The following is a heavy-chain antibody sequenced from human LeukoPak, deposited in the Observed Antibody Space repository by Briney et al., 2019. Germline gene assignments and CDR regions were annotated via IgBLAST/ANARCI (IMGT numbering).Heavy chain of an antibody. J-gene: IGHJ4*02. CDR3: ARDSITQIAVAGTSYFDY. Sequence: PGGSLRLSCAASGFTFSSYAMHWVRQAPGXXXEWVAVISYDGSNKYYADSVKGRFTISRDNSKNTLYLQMNSLRAEDTAVYYCARDSITQIAVAGTSYFDYWGQGTLVTVSS. D-gene: IGHD6-19*01. CDR1: GFTFSSYA. CDR2: ISYDGSNK. V-gene: IGHV3-30-3*01.